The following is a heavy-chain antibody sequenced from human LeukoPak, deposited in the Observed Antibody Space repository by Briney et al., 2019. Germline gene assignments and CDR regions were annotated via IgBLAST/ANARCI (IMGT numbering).Heavy chain of an antibody. J-gene: IGHJ4*02. CDR3: ARDLLDLGGTSPLGF. V-gene: IGHV4-4*02. CDR1: GGSISINNW. D-gene: IGHD1-26*01. Sequence: SETLSLTCVVSGGSISINNWWSWVRQPPGKGLEWIGEIYHGGSTNYNPSLKSRVTISVDKSENQLSLKLTSVTAADTAVYYCARDLLDLGGTSPLGFWGQGTLVTVSS. CDR2: IYHGGST.